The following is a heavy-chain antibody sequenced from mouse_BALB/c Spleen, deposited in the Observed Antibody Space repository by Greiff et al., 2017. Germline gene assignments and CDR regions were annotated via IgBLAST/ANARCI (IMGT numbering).Heavy chain of an antibody. D-gene: IGHD1-2*01. CDR3: AREDYGYEYFDV. CDR2: IWAGGST. V-gene: IGHV2-9*02. CDR1: GFSLTSYG. Sequence: VKLMESGPGLVAPSQSLSITCTVSGFSLTSYGVHWVRQPPGKGLEWLGVIWAGGSTNYNSALMSRLSISKDNSKSQVFLKMNSLQTDDTAMYYCAREDYGYEYFDVCGAGTTVTVSS. J-gene: IGHJ1*01.